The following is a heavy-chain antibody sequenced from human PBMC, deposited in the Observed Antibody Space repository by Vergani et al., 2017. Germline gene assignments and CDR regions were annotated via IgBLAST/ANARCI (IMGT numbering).Heavy chain of an antibody. J-gene: IGHJ4*02. V-gene: IGHV1-69*17. CDR3: ARGSGVDYYDRSGYCPFGY. CDR2: IIPIFGIA. D-gene: IGHD3-22*01. CDR1: GGTFSSYA. Sequence: QVQLVQSGAEVKKPGSSVKVSCKASGGTFSSYAISWVRQAPGQGLEWMGGIIPIFGIANYAQKFQGRVTITADKSTSTAYMEMSSLRSEDTAVYYCARGSGVDYYDRSGYCPFGYWGQGTLVTVSS.